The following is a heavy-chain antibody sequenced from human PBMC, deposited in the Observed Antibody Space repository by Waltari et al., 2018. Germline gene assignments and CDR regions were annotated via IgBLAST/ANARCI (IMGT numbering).Heavy chain of an antibody. V-gene: IGHV3-7*01. CDR2: RRQDGSEK. Sequence: EVQLVESGGGLVQPGGSLRLSCAASGFTFSSYWMSWVRQAPGKGLEWVANRRQDGSEKYYVYSVKGRFTISRDNAKNSLYLQMNSLRAEDTAVYYCARERGYSFDIWGQGTMVTVSS. CDR1: GFTFSSYW. CDR3: ARERGYSFDI. D-gene: IGHD3-22*01. J-gene: IGHJ3*02.